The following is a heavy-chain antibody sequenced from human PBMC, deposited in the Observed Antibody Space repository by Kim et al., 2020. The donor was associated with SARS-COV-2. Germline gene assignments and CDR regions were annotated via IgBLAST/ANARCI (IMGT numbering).Heavy chain of an antibody. CDR2: ISYDGSNK. CDR3: ARDPWPRLGCRSFYYFG. V-gene: IGHV3-30-3*01. D-gene: IGHD5-12*01. J-gene: IGHJ6*01. CDR1: GFTFSSCA. Sequence: GGSLRLSCAASGFTFSSCAIHWVRQAPGKGLEWVAVISYDGSNKYYADSVKGRFTISRDNSKNTLYLQMNSLRTEDTALYYCARDPWPRLGCRSFYYFG.